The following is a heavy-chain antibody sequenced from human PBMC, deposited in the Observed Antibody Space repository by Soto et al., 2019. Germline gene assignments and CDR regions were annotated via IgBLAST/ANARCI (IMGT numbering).Heavy chain of an antibody. J-gene: IGHJ4*02. CDR1: GYTFTSYG. CDR2: ISAHNGNT. CDR3: ARGRSGDY. Sequence: QVHLVQSGAEVKKPGASVKVSCKASGYTFTSYGITWVRQAPGQGLEWMGGISAHNGNTDYAQKLQGRVIVTRDTSPSTGCMELRRLRSDDTAVYYCARGRSGDYWGQGALVTVSS. V-gene: IGHV1-18*01.